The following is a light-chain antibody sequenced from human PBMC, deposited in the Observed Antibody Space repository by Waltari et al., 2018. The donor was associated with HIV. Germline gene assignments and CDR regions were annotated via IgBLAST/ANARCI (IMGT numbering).Light chain of an antibody. CDR2: EVT. V-gene: IGLV2-14*03. CDR1: TSDFGRHNS. CDR3: STHTTTDTLI. J-gene: IGLJ2*01. Sequence: QSALTQPASVSGSPGQSVTISCNATTSDFGRHNSFPWYHQHPGNLPKVIIYEVTTRPSGVPHRFSGSKSGNTASLTISGLQAEDEAIYYCSTHTTTDTLIFGGGTKLTVL.